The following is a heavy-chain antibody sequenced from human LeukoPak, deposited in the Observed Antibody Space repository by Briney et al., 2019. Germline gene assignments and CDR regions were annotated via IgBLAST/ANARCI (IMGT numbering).Heavy chain of an antibody. CDR3: ARGLSVGYFDY. V-gene: IGHV4-30-2*01. CDR2: IYHSGST. J-gene: IGHJ4*02. CDR1: GGSISSGGYS. Sequence: PSETLSLTCAVSGGSISSGGYSWSWIRQPPGKGLEWIGYIYHSGSTYYNPSLKSRVTISVDRSKNQFSLKLSSVTAADTAVYYCARGLSVGYFDYWGQGTLVTVSS.